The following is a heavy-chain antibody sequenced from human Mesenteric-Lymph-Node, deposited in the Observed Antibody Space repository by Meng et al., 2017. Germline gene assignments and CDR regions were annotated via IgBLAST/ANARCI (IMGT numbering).Heavy chain of an antibody. CDR1: GYSISSGYY. J-gene: IGHJ2*01. CDR2: IYHSGST. D-gene: IGHD3-22*01. CDR3: ARDYYDSSGYYLNWYFDL. V-gene: IGHV4-38-2*02. Sequence: SETLSLTCTVSGYSISSGYYWGWIRQPPGKGLEWIGSIYHSGSTYYNPSLKSRVTISVDTSKNQFSLKLSSVTAADTAVYYCARDYYDSSGYYLNWYFDLWGRGTLVTVSS.